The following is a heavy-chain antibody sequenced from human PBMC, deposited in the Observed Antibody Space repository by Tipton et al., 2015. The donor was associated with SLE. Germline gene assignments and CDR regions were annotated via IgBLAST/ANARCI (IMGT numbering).Heavy chain of an antibody. Sequence: TLSLTCSVSGASITTAGHFWTWIRRHPGKGLEFIGYMYFSGTPYYNPSLKSRVSISVDTSKNQFSLKMNSVTAADTAVYFCTVIVPRLNWFDPWGQGTLVSVSS. CDR1: GASITTAGHF. CDR3: TVIVPRLNWFDP. CDR2: MYFSGTP. V-gene: IGHV4-31*03. D-gene: IGHD2/OR15-2a*01. J-gene: IGHJ5*02.